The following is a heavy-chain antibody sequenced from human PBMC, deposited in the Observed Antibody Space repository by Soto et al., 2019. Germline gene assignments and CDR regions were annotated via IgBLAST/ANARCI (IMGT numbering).Heavy chain of an antibody. Sequence: QVQLVESGGGVVQPGRSLRLSCAASGFTFSSYGMHWVRQAPGKGLEWVAVISYDGSNKYYADSVKGRFTISRDNSKKTLNLKINSLRAVDTAVYYCAKDPAMVQEAVASVTYDAMDVWGQGTTVTVSS. CDR3: AKDPAMVQEAVASVTYDAMDV. CDR1: GFTFSSYG. D-gene: IGHD3-10*01. V-gene: IGHV3-30*18. J-gene: IGHJ6*02. CDR2: ISYDGSNK.